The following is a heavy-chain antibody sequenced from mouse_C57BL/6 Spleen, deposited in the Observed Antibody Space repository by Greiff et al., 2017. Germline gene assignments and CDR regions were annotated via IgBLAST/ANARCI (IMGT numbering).Heavy chain of an antibody. V-gene: IGHV1-18*01. CDR1: GYTFTDYN. Sequence: EVKLLESGPELVKPGASVKIPCKASGYTFTDYNMDWVKQSHGKSLEWIGDINPNNGGTIYNQKFKGKATLTVDKSSSTAYMELRSLTSEDTAVYYCARRGYGSSYGYYFDYWGQGTTLTVSS. D-gene: IGHD1-1*01. J-gene: IGHJ2*01. CDR2: INPNNGGT. CDR3: ARRGYGSSYGYYFDY.